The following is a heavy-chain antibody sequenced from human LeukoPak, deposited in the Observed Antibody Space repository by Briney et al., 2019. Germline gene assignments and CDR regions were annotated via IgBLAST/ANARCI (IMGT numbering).Heavy chain of an antibody. D-gene: IGHD3-22*01. CDR2: INPSGGST. J-gene: IGHJ4*02. CDR1: GYTFTSYY. CDR3: ASLRNYDSSGPMALGFDY. Sequence: ASVKVSCKASGYTFTSYYMHWARQAPGQGLEWMGIINPSGGSTSYAQKFQGRVTITRDTSTSTVYMELSSLRSEHTAVYYCASLRNYDSSGPMALGFDYWGQGTLVTVSS. V-gene: IGHV1-46*01.